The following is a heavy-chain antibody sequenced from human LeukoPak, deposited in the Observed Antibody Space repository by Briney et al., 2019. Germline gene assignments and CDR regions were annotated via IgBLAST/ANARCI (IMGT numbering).Heavy chain of an antibody. CDR3: ARATSGSYYYYFDY. Sequence: PGGSLRLSCAASGFTFSDHYMDWVRQAPGKGLEWVGRTRNKANSYTTEYAASVKGRFTISRDDSKNSLYLQMNSLKTEDTAVYYCARATSGSYYYYFDYWGKGTLVTVSS. D-gene: IGHD1-26*01. J-gene: IGHJ4*02. CDR1: GFTFSDHY. CDR2: TRNKANSYTT. V-gene: IGHV3-72*01.